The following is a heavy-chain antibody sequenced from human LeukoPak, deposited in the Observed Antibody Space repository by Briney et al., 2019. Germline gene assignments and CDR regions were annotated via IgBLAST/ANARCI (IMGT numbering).Heavy chain of an antibody. CDR2: IYYSGST. CDR3: ARSAPFEHRADY. J-gene: IGHJ4*02. Sequence: RSSETLSLTCTVSGGSISSYYWSWIRQPPGKGLEWIGYIYYSGSTNYNPSLKSRVTISVDTSKNQFSLKLSSVTAADTAVYYCARSAPFEHRADYWGQGTLVTVSS. V-gene: IGHV4-59*01. CDR1: GGSISSYY. D-gene: IGHD1-14*01.